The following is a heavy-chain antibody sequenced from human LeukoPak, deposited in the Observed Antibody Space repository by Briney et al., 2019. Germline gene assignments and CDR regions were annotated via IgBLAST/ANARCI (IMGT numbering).Heavy chain of an antibody. CDR2: SYTSGST. D-gene: IGHD5-18*01. V-gene: IGHV4-61*02. CDR1: GDSISSGFYY. J-gene: IGHJ5*02. Sequence: SETLSLTCTVSGDSISSGFYYWGWIRQPAGKGLEWIGRSYTSGSTNYNPSLKSRVTISVDTSKNQFSLKLSSVTAADTAVYYCARSGYSHGYYTNWFDPWGQGTLVTVSS. CDR3: ARSGYSHGYYTNWFDP.